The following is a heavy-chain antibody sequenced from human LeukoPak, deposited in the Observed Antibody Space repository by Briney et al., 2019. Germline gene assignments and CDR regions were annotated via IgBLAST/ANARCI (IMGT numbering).Heavy chain of an antibody. Sequence: QTGGSLRLSCAASGFTFSSYATSWVRQAPGKGLEWVSAISGSGGSTYYADSVKGRFTISRDNSKNTLYLQMNSLRAEDTAVYYCAKDTAAAGLMTRWGQGTLVTVSS. CDR2: ISGSGGST. V-gene: IGHV3-23*01. CDR3: AKDTAAAGLMTR. CDR1: GFTFSSYA. D-gene: IGHD6-13*01. J-gene: IGHJ4*02.